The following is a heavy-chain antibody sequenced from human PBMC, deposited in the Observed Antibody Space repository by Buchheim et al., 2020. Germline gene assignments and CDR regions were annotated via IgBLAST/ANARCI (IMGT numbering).Heavy chain of an antibody. CDR2: IHSDGNSA. CDR3: ARGAYYYYYYVDV. Sequence: VQLVESGGGVVQPGRSLRLSCAASGFTFSSYWMHWVRQAPGKGLVWVSRIHSDGNSASYADSVKGRFTVSRDNTKNTLFLQMNSLRAEDTAVYYCARGAYYYYYYVDVWGKGTT. V-gene: IGHV3-74*02. CDR1: GFTFSSYW. J-gene: IGHJ6*03.